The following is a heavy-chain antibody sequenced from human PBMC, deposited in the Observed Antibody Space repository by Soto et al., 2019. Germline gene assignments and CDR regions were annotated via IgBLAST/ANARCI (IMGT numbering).Heavy chain of an antibody. CDR1: GYTFTSFG. CDR2: ISAYSGNT. CDR3: ARERLPIRSGFYYYGMDV. Sequence: ASVKVSCKTSGYTFTSFGISWVRQAPGQGLEWMGWISAYSGNTNYAQKFQGRVTMTTDTSTSTAYMELRSLRSDDTAVYYCARERLPIRSGFYYYGMDVWGQWTSVTVSS. D-gene: IGHD4-17*01. J-gene: IGHJ6*02. V-gene: IGHV1-18*01.